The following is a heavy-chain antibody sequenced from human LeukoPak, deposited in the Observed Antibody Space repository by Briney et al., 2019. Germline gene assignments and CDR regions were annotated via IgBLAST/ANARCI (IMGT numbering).Heavy chain of an antibody. Sequence: PSETLSLTCTVSGGSISSYYRSWIRQPPGKGLEWIGYIYYSGNTKYNPSLNSRVTISVDTSKNQFSLNLTSVNIADTAVYYCARGALGHPRPGWFDPWGQGNLVTVSS. V-gene: IGHV4-59*01. J-gene: IGHJ5*02. CDR1: GGSISSYY. CDR3: ARGALGHPRPGWFDP. CDR2: IYYSGNT. D-gene: IGHD6-6*01.